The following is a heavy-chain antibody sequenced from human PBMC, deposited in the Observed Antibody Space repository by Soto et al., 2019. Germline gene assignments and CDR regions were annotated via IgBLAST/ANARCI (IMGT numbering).Heavy chain of an antibody. V-gene: IGHV4-31*03. CDR2: IYYSGST. CDR3: ARGVIH. CDR1: GGSISSGGYY. J-gene: IGHJ4*02. Sequence: QVQLQESGPGLVKPSQTLSLTCTVSGGSISSGGYYWSWIRQHPGKGLEWIGYIYYSGSTYYNPSPKGRINISGGPSKNQFSLKLSSVTAADTAVYYCARGVIHWGQGTLVTVSS. D-gene: IGHD2-21*01.